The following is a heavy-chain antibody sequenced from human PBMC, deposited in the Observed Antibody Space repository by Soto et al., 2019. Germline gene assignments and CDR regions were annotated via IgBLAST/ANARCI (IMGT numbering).Heavy chain of an antibody. CDR1: GFTFSSYG. V-gene: IGHV3-33*01. CDR3: ARDQNSSSWYNWFDP. Sequence: QVQLVESGGGVVQPGRSLRLSCAASGFTFSSYGMHWVRQAPGKGLEWVAVIWYDGSNKYYADSVKGRFTISRDNSKNTLYLQMNSLRDEDTAVYYCARDQNSSSWYNWFDPWGQGTLVTVSS. J-gene: IGHJ5*02. CDR2: IWYDGSNK. D-gene: IGHD6-13*01.